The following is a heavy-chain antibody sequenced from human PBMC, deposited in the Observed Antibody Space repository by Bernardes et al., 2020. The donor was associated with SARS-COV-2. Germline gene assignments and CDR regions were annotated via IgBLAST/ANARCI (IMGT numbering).Heavy chain of an antibody. V-gene: IGHV3-23*01. D-gene: IGHD6-19*01. CDR3: AKDIGYSSGWRWH. CDR2: ISGSGGST. CDR1: GFIFSSYA. J-gene: IGHJ4*02. Sequence: GGSLRLSCAGTGFIFSSYAMSWVRQAPGEGLEWVSGISGSGGSTYYADSVKGRFTISRDNSKNTLYLQMNSLRAEDTAVYYCAKDIGYSSGWRWHWGQGTLVTVSS.